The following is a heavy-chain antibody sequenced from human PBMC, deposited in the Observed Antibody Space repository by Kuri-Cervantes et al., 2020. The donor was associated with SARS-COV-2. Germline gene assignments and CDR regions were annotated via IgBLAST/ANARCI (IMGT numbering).Heavy chain of an antibody. J-gene: IGHJ4*02. CDR2: IYPGDSDT. V-gene: IGHV5-51*01. CDR3: ARLNSSWYPHYFDY. D-gene: IGHD6-13*01. CDR1: GYSFTSYW. Sequence: GESLKISCKGSGYSFTSYWIGWVRQMPGKGLGWMGIIYPGDSDTRYSPSFQGQVTISADKSISTAHLQWSSLKASDTAMYYCARLNSSWYPHYFDYWGQGTLVTVSS.